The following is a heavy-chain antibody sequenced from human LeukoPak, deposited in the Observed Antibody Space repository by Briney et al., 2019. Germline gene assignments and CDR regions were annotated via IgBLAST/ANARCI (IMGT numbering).Heavy chain of an antibody. CDR2: IYHSGST. CDR3: ATLTTVVTAYYFDH. CDR1: GGSISSYY. Sequence: PSETLSLTCTVSGGSISSYYWSWIRQPPGKGLEWIGYIYHSGSTDYNPSLKSRVTISVDTSKSQISLKLTSVTAADTAVYYCATLTTVVTAYYFDHWGQGTLVTVSS. D-gene: IGHD4-23*01. J-gene: IGHJ4*02. V-gene: IGHV4-4*09.